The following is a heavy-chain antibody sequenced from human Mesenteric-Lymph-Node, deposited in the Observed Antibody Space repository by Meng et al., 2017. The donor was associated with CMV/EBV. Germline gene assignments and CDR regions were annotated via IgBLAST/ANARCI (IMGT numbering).Heavy chain of an antibody. Sequence: GGSLRLSCKGSGTSFTNYWIGWVRQMPGKGLEWMGIVYPGDSDTRYSPSFQGQVTISADKSITTAYLQWSSLKASDTAMYYCARRGGYCSGTRCLLVSYWYFDLWGRGTLVTVSS. CDR1: GTSFTNYW. J-gene: IGHJ2*01. CDR2: VYPGDSDT. CDR3: ARRGGYCSGTRCLLVSYWYFDL. V-gene: IGHV5-51*01. D-gene: IGHD2-2*01.